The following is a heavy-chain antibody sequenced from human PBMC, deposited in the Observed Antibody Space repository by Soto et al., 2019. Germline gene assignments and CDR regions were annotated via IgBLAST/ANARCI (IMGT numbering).Heavy chain of an antibody. J-gene: IGHJ3*01. D-gene: IGHD4-17*01. CDR1: GDSISHYY. Sequence: QVQLQESGPGLVKPSETLSLTCTVSGDSISHYYWSWIRQPPGKGLEWIGNIYYSGSTNYNPSLPSRVTIAVDTAQNQSPLKLSSVTAADTAVYYCARHSGDDYGDLNDAFDVWGQGTMVTVSS. CDR3: ARHSGDDYGDLNDAFDV. V-gene: IGHV4-59*08. CDR2: IYYSGST.